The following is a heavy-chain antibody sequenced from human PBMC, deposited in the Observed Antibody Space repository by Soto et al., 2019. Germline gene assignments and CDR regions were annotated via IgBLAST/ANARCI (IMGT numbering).Heavy chain of an antibody. D-gene: IGHD1-26*01. CDR3: AKDGNWELLPSTGMDV. J-gene: IGHJ6*02. CDR2: ISFDGSNG. V-gene: IGHV3-30*18. CDR1: GFTFSSYG. Sequence: GSLRLSCGGSGFTFSSYGMRWVRQAPGKGLEWVAAISFDGSNGYYGDSVKGRFTISRDNSKNTLYLQMNSLRPEDTAVYYCAKDGNWELLPSTGMDVWGQGTTVTVS.